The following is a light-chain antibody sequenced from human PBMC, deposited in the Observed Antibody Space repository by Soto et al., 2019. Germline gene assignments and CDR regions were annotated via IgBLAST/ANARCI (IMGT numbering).Light chain of an antibody. V-gene: IGKV1-5*01. CDR2: DAS. CDR1: QSISRS. J-gene: IGKJ3*01. Sequence: DIQMTQSPSTLSASVGDRVTITRRASQSISRSLAWYQQKPGKAPNLLIYDASSLEGGVPSRFSGSGFGTEFTLTITNLPPADFATYYCQQYSDFLISFGPGTTVDFK. CDR3: QQYSDFLIS.